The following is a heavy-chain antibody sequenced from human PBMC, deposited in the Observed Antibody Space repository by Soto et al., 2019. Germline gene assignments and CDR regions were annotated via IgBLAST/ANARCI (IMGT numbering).Heavy chain of an antibody. CDR1: GFTFSSSW. Sequence: GGSLRLSCAGSGFTFSSSWMSWVRQAPGKGLEWVANINQDGSENYCVDSVRGRFTISRDNAKSSLYLQMNSLRAEDTAVYYCARNANWGRGTLVTVSS. J-gene: IGHJ4*02. CDR2: INQDGSEN. V-gene: IGHV3-7*01. CDR3: ARNAN.